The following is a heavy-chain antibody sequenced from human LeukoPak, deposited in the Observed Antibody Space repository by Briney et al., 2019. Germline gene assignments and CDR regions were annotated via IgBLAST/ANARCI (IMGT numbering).Heavy chain of an antibody. CDR3: AKDAVAMAKSYYYYYMDV. V-gene: IGHV3-7*03. D-gene: IGHD5-12*01. CDR2: IKQDGSEK. J-gene: IGHJ6*03. CDR1: GFTFSSYW. Sequence: GGSLRLSCAASGFTFSSYWMNWVRQAPGKGLEWVANIKQDGSEKYYVDSVKGRLTISRDNAKNSLYLQMNSLRAEDTALYYCAKDAVAMAKSYYYYYMDVWGKGTTVTISS.